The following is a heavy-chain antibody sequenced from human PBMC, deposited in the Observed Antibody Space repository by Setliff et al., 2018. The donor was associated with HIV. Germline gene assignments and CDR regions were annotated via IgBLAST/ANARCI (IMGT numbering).Heavy chain of an antibody. CDR2: IIPSLGTA. Sequence: SVKVSCKASGGTFSNYPITWVRQAPGQGLEWMGGIIPSLGTANYAQKLQGRVTLSADESTSTAYMQLSSLTSEDTAVYYCARGRWLQSFDYWGQGTLVTVSS. J-gene: IGHJ4*02. D-gene: IGHD5-12*01. CDR1: GGTFSNYP. CDR3: ARGRWLQSFDY. V-gene: IGHV1-69*13.